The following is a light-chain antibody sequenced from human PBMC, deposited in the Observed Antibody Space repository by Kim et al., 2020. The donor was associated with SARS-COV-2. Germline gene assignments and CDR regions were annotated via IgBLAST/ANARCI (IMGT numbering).Light chain of an antibody. CDR1: SGHGSYP. J-gene: IGLJ2*01. Sequence: ASVKPPCTGSSGHGSYPIAWHQQQPGKGPRYLMKLHSDGSLTKGDGIPDRFSGSTSGAERYLTISSLQSEDAADYYCQTWGTGIPVFGGGTQLTVL. CDR2: LHSDGSL. V-gene: IGLV4-69*01. CDR3: QTWGTGIPV.